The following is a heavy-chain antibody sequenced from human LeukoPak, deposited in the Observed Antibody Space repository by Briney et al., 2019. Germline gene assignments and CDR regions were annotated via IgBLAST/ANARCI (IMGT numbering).Heavy chain of an antibody. D-gene: IGHD4-17*01. J-gene: IGHJ5*02. CDR3: ARARLTVTTSGSGPDWFDP. Sequence: SETLSLTCTVSGGSISSYYWSWIRQPPGKGLEWIGYIYYSGSTNYNPSLKSRVTISVDTSENQFSLKLSSVTAADTAVYYCARARLTVTTSGSGPDWFDPWGQGTLVTVSS. CDR1: GGSISSYY. CDR2: IYYSGST. V-gene: IGHV4-59*01.